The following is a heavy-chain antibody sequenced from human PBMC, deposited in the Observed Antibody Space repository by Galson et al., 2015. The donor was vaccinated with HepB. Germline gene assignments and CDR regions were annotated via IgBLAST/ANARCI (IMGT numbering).Heavy chain of an antibody. V-gene: IGHV4-59*01. CDR1: GGSFSDYY. Sequence: SETLSLTCAVYGGSFSDYYWSWIRQPPGKGLECIGYIYYSGSTNYNPSLKSRVTISVDTSKNQFSLKLSSVTAADTAVYYCARSVSIGYCSGGSCYLGVFDPWGQGTLVTVSS. CDR2: IYYSGST. D-gene: IGHD2-15*01. J-gene: IGHJ5*02. CDR3: ARSVSIGYCSGGSCYLGVFDP.